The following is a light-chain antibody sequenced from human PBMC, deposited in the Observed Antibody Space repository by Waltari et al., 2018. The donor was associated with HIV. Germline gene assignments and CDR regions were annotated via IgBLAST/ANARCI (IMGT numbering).Light chain of an antibody. CDR2: GAS. V-gene: IGKV3-15*01. CDR1: QSVSSN. Sequence: EIVMTQSPATLYVSPGERATLSCRASQSVSSNLAWYQQKPGQAPRLLLYGASTRATGIPARFSGSGSGTEFTLTISSLQSEDFAVYYCQQYHNWPPWTFGQGTKVEIK. CDR3: QQYHNWPPWT. J-gene: IGKJ1*01.